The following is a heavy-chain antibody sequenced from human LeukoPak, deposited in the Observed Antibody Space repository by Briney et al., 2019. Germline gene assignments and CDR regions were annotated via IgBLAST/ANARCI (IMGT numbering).Heavy chain of an antibody. CDR2: INPNSGGT. CDR1: GYTFTGYY. J-gene: IGHJ6*03. Sequence: ASVKVSCKASGYTFTGYYMHWVRQAPGQGLEWMGWINPNSGGTNYAQKFQGRVTMTRDTSISTAYMELSRLRSDDTAVYYCARVGSSSWYDVSYYYMDVWGKGTTVTVSS. V-gene: IGHV1-2*02. D-gene: IGHD6-13*01. CDR3: ARVGSSSWYDVSYYYMDV.